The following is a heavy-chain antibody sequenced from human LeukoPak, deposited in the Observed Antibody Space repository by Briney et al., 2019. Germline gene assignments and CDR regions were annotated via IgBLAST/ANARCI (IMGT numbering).Heavy chain of an antibody. Sequence: PSETLSLTCNVSGGSISNYYWSWIRQPPGKGLEWIGYIHYSGSTDYNPSLKSRLTISVDKSKNQFSLRLSSVTAADTAVYYCARLFEAAVGPGIWWFDPWGQGTLVTVSS. J-gene: IGHJ5*02. CDR3: ARLFEAAVGPGIWWFDP. D-gene: IGHD6-13*01. V-gene: IGHV4-59*01. CDR2: IHYSGST. CDR1: GGSISNYY.